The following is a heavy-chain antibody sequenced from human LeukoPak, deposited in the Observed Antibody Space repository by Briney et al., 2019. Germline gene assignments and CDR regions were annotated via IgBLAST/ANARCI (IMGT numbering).Heavy chain of an antibody. CDR2: INPSGGST. V-gene: IGHV1-46*01. Sequence: GASVKVSCKASGYTFTSYYMHWVRQAPGQGLEWMGIINPSGGSTSYAQKFQGRVTMTRDTSTSTVYMELSSLRSEDTAVYYCARGDCSSTSCFGANYYYYGMDVWGQGTTVTVPS. CDR1: GYTFTSYY. J-gene: IGHJ6*02. CDR3: ARGDCSSTSCFGANYYYYGMDV. D-gene: IGHD2-2*01.